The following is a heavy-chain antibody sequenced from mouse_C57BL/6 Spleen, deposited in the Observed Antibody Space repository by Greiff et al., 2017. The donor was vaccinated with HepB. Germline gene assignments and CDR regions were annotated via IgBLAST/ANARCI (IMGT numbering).Heavy chain of an antibody. D-gene: IGHD1-3*01. Sequence: VQLKESGPELVKPGASVKISCKASGYSFTDYNMNWVKQSNGKSLEWIGVINPNYGTTSYNQKFKGKATLTVDQSSSTAYMQLNSLTSEDSAVYYFARGGESSSLSYWYFDVWGTGTTVTVSS. V-gene: IGHV1-39*01. CDR3: ARGGESSSLSYWYFDV. CDR2: INPNYGTT. CDR1: GYSFTDYN. J-gene: IGHJ1*03.